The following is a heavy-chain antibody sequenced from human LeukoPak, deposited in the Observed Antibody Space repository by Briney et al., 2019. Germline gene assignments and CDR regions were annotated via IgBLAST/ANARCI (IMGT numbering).Heavy chain of an antibody. CDR3: ARPIRTIFGVVMPDAFDI. CDR2: IIPIFGTA. V-gene: IGHV1-69*05. CDR1: GGTFSSYA. D-gene: IGHD3-3*01. J-gene: IGHJ3*02. Sequence: SVKVSCKASGGTFSSYAISWVRQAPGQGLEWMVGIIPIFGTANYAQKFHGRVTITTDESTSTAYMELSSLRSEDTAVYYCARPIRTIFGVVMPDAFDIWGQGTMVTVSS.